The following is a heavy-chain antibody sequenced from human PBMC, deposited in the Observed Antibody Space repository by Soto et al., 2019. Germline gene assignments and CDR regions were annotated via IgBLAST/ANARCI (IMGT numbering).Heavy chain of an antibody. CDR2: IYHDGST. CDR1: GGSIISSVW. D-gene: IGHD4-4*01. V-gene: IGHV4-4*02. Sequence: SETLSRTCAVSGGSIISSVWFSWVRHSPWKGLEWIGEIYHDGSTYNNPSLKSRLTISIDNYRNQFSLRLTSVTAADTALYYCARHNYYSNHYYYGLDVWGQGTTVTVSS. CDR3: ARHNYYSNHYYYGLDV. J-gene: IGHJ6*02.